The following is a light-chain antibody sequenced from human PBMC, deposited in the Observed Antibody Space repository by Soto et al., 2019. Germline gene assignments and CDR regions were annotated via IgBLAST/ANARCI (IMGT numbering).Light chain of an antibody. CDR2: GAS. J-gene: IGKJ4*01. V-gene: IGKV3-20*01. CDR1: QIVSSSY. CDR3: QQYGGSPLT. Sequence: EIVLTQSPGTLSLSPGERATLSCRASQIVSSSYIAWYQQKPGQAPRLRIYGASTRATGIPDRFRGSGSGTDFIFTISRLEPEDFAVYYCQQYGGSPLTFGGGTKVEIK.